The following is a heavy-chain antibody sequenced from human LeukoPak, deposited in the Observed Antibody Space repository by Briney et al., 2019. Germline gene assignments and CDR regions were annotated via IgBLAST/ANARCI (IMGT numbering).Heavy chain of an antibody. V-gene: IGHV1-69*13. J-gene: IGHJ4*02. Sequence: SVKVSCKVSGYTLTELSMHWVRQAPGQGLEWMGGIIPIFGTANYAQKFQGRVTITADESTSTAYMELSSLRSEDTAVYYCAREGYCSSTSCYKGDYWGQGTLVTVSS. CDR1: GYTLTELS. D-gene: IGHD2-2*02. CDR3: AREGYCSSTSCYKGDY. CDR2: IIPIFGTA.